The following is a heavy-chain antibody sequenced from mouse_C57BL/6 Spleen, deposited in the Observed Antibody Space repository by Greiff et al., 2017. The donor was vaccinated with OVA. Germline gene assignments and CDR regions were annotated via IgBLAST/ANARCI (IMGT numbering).Heavy chain of an antibody. Sequence: QVQLQQSGPELVKPGASVKISCKASGYSFTSYYIHWVKQRPGQGLEWIGWIYPGSGNTKYNEKFKGKATLTADTSSSTAYMQLSSLTSEDSAVYYCAREDSSGFFAYWGQGTLVTVSA. CDR1: GYSFTSYY. V-gene: IGHV1-66*01. D-gene: IGHD3-2*02. CDR3: AREDSSGFFAY. CDR2: IYPGSGNT. J-gene: IGHJ3*01.